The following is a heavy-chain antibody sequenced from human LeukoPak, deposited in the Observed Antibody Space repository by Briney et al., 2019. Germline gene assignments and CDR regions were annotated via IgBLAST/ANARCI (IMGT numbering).Heavy chain of an antibody. CDR2: SDPEDGET. V-gene: IGHV1-24*01. CDR1: GHTLSGLA. J-gene: IGHJ3*02. D-gene: IGHD3-16*01. Sequence: ASVKVSCKVSGHTLSGLAMHWVRQATGKGLEWMGGSDPEDGETIYAQKFKGRVTMTEDTATDTAYMELRSLRSEDTAVYYCGYRPPGDESFDIWGQGTLVTVSS. CDR3: GYRPPGDESFDI.